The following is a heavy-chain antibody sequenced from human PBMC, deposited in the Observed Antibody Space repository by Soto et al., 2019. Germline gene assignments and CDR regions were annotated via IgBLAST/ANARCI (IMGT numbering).Heavy chain of an antibody. J-gene: IGHJ6*02. Sequence: SETLSLTCTVSGGSISSGGYYWSWIRQHPGKGLEWIGYIYYSGSTYYNPSLKSRVTISVDTSKNQFSLKLSSVTAADTAVYYCARDRSSSGWTYPYYYYYDMDVWGQGTTVTVSS. D-gene: IGHD6-19*01. CDR1: GGSISSGGYY. CDR2: IYYSGST. V-gene: IGHV4-31*03. CDR3: ARDRSSSGWTYPYYYYYDMDV.